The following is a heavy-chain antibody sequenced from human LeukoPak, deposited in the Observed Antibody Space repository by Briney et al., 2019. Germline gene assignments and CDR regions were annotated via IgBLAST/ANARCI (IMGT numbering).Heavy chain of an antibody. CDR2: ISSSSSTI. CDR3: ARSGSYYDDAFDI. J-gene: IGHJ3*02. Sequence: SGGSLRLSCAASGFTFSSYSMNWVRQAPGKGLEWVSYISSSSSTIYYADSVKGRFTIPRDNAKNSLYLQMNSLRAEDTAVYYCARSGSYYDDAFDIWGQGTMVTVSS. V-gene: IGHV3-48*01. CDR1: GFTFSSYS. D-gene: IGHD1-26*01.